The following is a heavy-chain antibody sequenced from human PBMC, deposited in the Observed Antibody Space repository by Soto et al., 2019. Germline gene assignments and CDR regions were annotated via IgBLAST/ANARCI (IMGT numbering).Heavy chain of an antibody. CDR1: GFTLSDHV. CDR3: IPNVGEFLSLDS. Sequence: QVHLVESGGGVVQPGRSLRLSCAASGFTLSDHVMHWVRQAPGKGPEWVALISYGGSNEYYADSVKGRFTISGDNSKNTLYLQMTSLRAEDTAVYYCIPNVGEFLSLDSWGQGTLVTVAS. J-gene: IGHJ4*02. D-gene: IGHD3-10*01. CDR2: ISYGGSNE. V-gene: IGHV3-30*03.